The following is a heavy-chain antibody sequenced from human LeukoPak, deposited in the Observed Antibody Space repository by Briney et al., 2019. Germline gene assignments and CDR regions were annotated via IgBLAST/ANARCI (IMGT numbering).Heavy chain of an antibody. Sequence: PSETLSLTCTVSGGFISSYYWSWIRQPPGKGLEWIGYIYYSGSTNYNPSLKSRVTISADTSKNQFSLKLSSVTAADTAVYYCARDLYCSGGSCYDYWGQGTLVTVSS. D-gene: IGHD2-15*01. CDR2: IYYSGST. CDR3: ARDLYCSGGSCYDY. CDR1: GGFISSYY. J-gene: IGHJ4*02. V-gene: IGHV4-59*01.